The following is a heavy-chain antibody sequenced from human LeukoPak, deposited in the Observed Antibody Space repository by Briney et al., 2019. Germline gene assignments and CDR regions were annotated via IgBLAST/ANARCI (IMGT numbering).Heavy chain of an antibody. CDR1: GGSFSGYY. J-gene: IGHJ4*02. Sequence: PSETLSLTCAVYGGSFSGYYCSWIRQPPGKGLEWIGEINHSGSTNYNPSLKSRVTISVDTSKNQFSLKLSSVTAADTAVYYCERGPLRWLQSSPFDYWGQGTLVTVSS. CDR2: INHSGST. D-gene: IGHD5-24*01. CDR3: ERGPLRWLQSSPFDY. V-gene: IGHV4-34*01.